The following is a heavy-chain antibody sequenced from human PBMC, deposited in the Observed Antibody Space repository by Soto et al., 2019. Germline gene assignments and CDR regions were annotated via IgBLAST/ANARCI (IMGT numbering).Heavy chain of an antibody. CDR2: INACNGNT. D-gene: IGHD2-2*02. V-gene: IGHV1-3*01. CDR1: GYTFTSYA. J-gene: IGHJ5*02. Sequence: ASVKASCKASGYTFTSYARHWVRQAPGQRLEWMRWINACNGNTKYSQKFQGRVTITRDTSASTAYMELSSLRSEDTAVYYCARDGFVPNLTYCSSTLCYILVVGWFDPWGQGTLGSVS. CDR3: ARDGFVPNLTYCSSTLCYILVVGWFDP.